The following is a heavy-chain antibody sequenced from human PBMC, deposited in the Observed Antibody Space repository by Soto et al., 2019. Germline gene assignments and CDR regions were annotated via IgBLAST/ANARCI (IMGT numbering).Heavy chain of an antibody. CDR2: LSYDGIRA. Sequence: WWSLRLSCSASVFTFSSYSMHWVRQAPGKGLEWVAVLSYDGIRAYYADSVKGRFTISRDNSKNTLYLQMNSLRADDTAVYYCAKVYGYSFDYWGQGTLVTVSS. J-gene: IGHJ4*02. V-gene: IGHV3-30*18. D-gene: IGHD4-4*01. CDR1: VFTFSSYS. CDR3: AKVYGYSFDY.